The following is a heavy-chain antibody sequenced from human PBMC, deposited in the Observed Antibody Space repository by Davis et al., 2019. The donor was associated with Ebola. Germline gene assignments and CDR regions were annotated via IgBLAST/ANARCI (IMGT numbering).Heavy chain of an antibody. CDR2: IYYSGST. Sequence: PSETLSLTCTVSGGSISSYYWSWIRQPPGKGLEWIGSIYYSGSTYYNPSLKSRVTISVDTSKNQFSLKLSSVTAADAAVYYCARAGGGIFGVVGDYYMDVWGKGTTVTVSS. D-gene: IGHD3-3*01. V-gene: IGHV4-59*12. CDR1: GGSISSYY. CDR3: ARAGGGIFGVVGDYYMDV. J-gene: IGHJ6*03.